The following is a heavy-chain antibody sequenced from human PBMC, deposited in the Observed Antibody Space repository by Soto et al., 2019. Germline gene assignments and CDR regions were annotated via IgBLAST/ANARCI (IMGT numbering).Heavy chain of an antibody. D-gene: IGHD6-13*01. Sequence: QVQLVQSGAEVKKPGSSVKVSCKASGGTFSSYAISWVGQAPGQGLEWMGGIIPIFGTANYAQKFQGRVTITADESTSTAYMELSSLRSEDTAVYYCARSSSSWYYFSKNNWFDPWGQGTLVTVSS. V-gene: IGHV1-69*01. CDR1: GGTFSSYA. CDR3: ARSSSSWYYFSKNNWFDP. J-gene: IGHJ5*02. CDR2: IIPIFGTA.